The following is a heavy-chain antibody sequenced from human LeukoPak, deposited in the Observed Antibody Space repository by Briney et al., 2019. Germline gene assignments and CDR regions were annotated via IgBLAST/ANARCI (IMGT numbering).Heavy chain of an antibody. D-gene: IGHD6-6*01. J-gene: IGHJ1*01. CDR2: IYHSGST. CDR3: ARGGAARLHFQN. Sequence: SETLSLTCIVSGGSISTYYWNWIRQPPGKGLEWIGYIYHSGSTNYNPSLQSRITISVDTSKNQFSLNLNSVTAADTAVYYCARGGAARLHFQNWGQGTLVTVSS. CDR1: GGSISTYY. V-gene: IGHV4-59*01.